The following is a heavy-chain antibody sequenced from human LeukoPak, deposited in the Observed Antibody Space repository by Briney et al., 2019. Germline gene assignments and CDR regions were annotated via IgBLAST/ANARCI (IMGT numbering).Heavy chain of an antibody. CDR2: IYTSGST. V-gene: IGHV4-61*02. Sequence: PSQTLSLTCTVSGGSISSGSYYWSWIRQPAGKGLEWIGRIYTSGSTNYNPSLKSRVTISVDTSKNQFSLKLSSVTAADTAVYYCARDMGGSYGFRAFDIWGQGAMVTVSS. J-gene: IGHJ3*02. CDR1: GGSISSGSYY. D-gene: IGHD1-26*01. CDR3: ARDMGGSYGFRAFDI.